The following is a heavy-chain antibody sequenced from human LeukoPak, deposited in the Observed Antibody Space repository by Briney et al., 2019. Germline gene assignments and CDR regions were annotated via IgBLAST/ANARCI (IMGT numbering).Heavy chain of an antibody. CDR2: FYSGGST. V-gene: IGHV3-53*01. D-gene: IGHD6-13*01. CDR3: ASPSPIAAAGTRGDYYGMDV. J-gene: IGHJ6*02. Sequence: GGSLRLSCAASGFTFSSYAMSWVRQAPGKGLEWVSVFYSGGSTYYADSVKGRFTISRDNSKNTLYLQMNSLRAEDTAVYYCASPSPIAAAGTRGDYYGMDVWGQGTTVTVSS. CDR1: GFTFSSYA.